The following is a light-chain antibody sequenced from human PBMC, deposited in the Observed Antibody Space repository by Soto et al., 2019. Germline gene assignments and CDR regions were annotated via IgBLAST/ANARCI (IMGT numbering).Light chain of an antibody. CDR2: DVA. CDR1: QSIDRW. CDR3: QQYNSYPLT. V-gene: IGKV1-5*01. J-gene: IGKJ4*01. Sequence: DIQMTQSPSTLSASVGDRVTITCRASQSIDRWLAWYQQRPGRAPKLLIYDVANLETGVPSRFSGSGSETEFTLTISSLLPDDSAIYYCQQYNSYPLTFGGGTTVEIK.